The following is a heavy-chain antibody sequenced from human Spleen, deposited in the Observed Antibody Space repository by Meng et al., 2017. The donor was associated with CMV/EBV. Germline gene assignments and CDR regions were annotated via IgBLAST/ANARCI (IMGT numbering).Heavy chain of an antibody. Sequence: SGPTLVKPTQTLTLTCTFSGFSLSTSGVGVGWIRQPPGKALEWLALIYWNDDERYSPSLQSRLTITKDTSKNQVVLKMTNMDPADTATYYCAHSTSQVLPFDYWGQGTLVTVSS. CDR3: AHSTSQVLPFDY. D-gene: IGHD2-15*01. CDR1: GFSLSTSGVG. V-gene: IGHV2-5*01. CDR2: IYWNDDE. J-gene: IGHJ4*02.